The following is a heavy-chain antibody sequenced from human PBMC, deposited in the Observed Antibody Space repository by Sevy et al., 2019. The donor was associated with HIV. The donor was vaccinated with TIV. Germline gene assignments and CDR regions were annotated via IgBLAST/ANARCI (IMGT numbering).Heavy chain of an antibody. Sequence: SETLSLTCTVSGGSMGSYYWTWIRHPPGKGLEWIGYLYDTGSTNYNPSLESRVTISIDTSKNQFSLNLSYVTAADTAVYYCVREGGLVDYGMDVWGQGITVTVSS. CDR2: LYDTGST. CDR3: VREGGLVDYGMDV. J-gene: IGHJ6*02. D-gene: IGHD3-9*01. CDR1: GGSMGSYY. V-gene: IGHV4-59*01.